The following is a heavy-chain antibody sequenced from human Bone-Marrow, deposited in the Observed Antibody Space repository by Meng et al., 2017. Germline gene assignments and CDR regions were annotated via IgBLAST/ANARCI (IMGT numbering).Heavy chain of an antibody. CDR3: AKDLRLIAVADLFDY. V-gene: IGHV3-48*03. D-gene: IGHD6-19*01. Sequence: GGSLRLSCAASGFIFSSYEMNWVRQAPGKGLEWVSYVSASGSSKYYADSVKGRFTISRDNVRNSLYLQMNSLRAEDTAVYYCAKDLRLIAVADLFDYWGQGTLVTVSS. J-gene: IGHJ4*02. CDR2: VSASGSSK. CDR1: GFIFSSYE.